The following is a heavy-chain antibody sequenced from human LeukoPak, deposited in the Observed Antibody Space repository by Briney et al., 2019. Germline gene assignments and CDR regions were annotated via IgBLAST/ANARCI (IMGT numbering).Heavy chain of an antibody. J-gene: IGHJ4*02. Sequence: ASMKVSCKASGYTFTGYYMHWVRQAPGQGLEWMGWINPNSGGTNYAQKFQGRVTMTRDTSISTAYMELSRLRSDDTAVYYCARRAPGYCSSTSCYPGDYWGQGTLVTVSS. CDR1: GYTFTGYY. D-gene: IGHD2-2*03. CDR2: INPNSGGT. CDR3: ARRAPGYCSSTSCYPGDY. V-gene: IGHV1-2*02.